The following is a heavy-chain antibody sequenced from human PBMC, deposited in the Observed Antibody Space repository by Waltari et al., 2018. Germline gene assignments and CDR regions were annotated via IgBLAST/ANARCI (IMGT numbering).Heavy chain of an antibody. CDR2: FRGTGGST. CDR3: AKGPYYGSAIGMDV. D-gene: IGHD3-10*01. Sequence: EAQLLESGGGLVQPGGSLRLSCAASGFTFSNFGMSWVRQAPGKGLAWVSGFRGTGGSTSSADSVKGRFTISRDNSKNTLYLQMNSLRAEDSAVYYCAKGPYYGSAIGMDVWGQGTTVAVSS. J-gene: IGHJ6*02. V-gene: IGHV3-23*01. CDR1: GFTFSNFG.